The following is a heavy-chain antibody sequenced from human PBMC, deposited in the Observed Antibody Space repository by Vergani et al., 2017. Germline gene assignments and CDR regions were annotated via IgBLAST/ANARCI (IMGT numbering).Heavy chain of an antibody. CDR1: GGTFSSYT. D-gene: IGHD3-10*01. CDR3: AREPSAAGFDAFDI. J-gene: IGHJ3*02. CDR2: IIPILGIA. Sequence: QVQLVQSGAEVKKPGSSVKVSCKASGGTFSSYTISWVRQAPGQGLEWMGRIIPILGIANYAQKFQGRVTITADKSTSTAYMGLSSLRAEDTAVYYCAREPSAAGFDAFDIWGQGTMVTVSS. V-gene: IGHV1-69*08.